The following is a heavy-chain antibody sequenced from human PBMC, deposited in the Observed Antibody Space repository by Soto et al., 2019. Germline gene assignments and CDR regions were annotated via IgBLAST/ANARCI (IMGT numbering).Heavy chain of an antibody. CDR3: ARDLSGYGYDY. Sequence: QPGGSLRLSCSASGFTFSSYAMHWVRQAPGKGLEWVAVISYDGSNKYYADSVKGRFTISRDNSKNTLYLQMNSLRAEDTAVYYCARDLSGYGYDYWGQGTLVTVSS. CDR1: GFTFSSYA. D-gene: IGHD5-18*01. J-gene: IGHJ4*02. CDR2: ISYDGSNK. V-gene: IGHV3-30*04.